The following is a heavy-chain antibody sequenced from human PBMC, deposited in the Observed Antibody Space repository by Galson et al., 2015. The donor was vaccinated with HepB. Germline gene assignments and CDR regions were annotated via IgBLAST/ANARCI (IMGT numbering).Heavy chain of an antibody. J-gene: IGHJ6*02. V-gene: IGHV3-30*18. CDR2: ISYDGSNK. D-gene: IGHD2-21*02. Sequence: SLRLSCAASGFTFSSYGMPWVRQAPGKGLEWVAVISYDGSNKYYADSVKGRFTISRDNSKNTLYLQMNSLRAEDTAVYYCAKDRIVVVTAISHYYYYGMDVWGQGTTVTVSS. CDR1: GFTFSSYG. CDR3: AKDRIVVVTAISHYYYYGMDV.